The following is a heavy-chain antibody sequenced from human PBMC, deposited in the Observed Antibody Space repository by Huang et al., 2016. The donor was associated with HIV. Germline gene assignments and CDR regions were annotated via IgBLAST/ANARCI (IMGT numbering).Heavy chain of an antibody. CDR1: GGSFSGYY. J-gene: IGHJ4*02. CDR2: INHSGST. Sequence: QVQLHQWGAGLLKPSETLSLNCAVYGGSFSGYYWSWIRQPPGKGLEWIGEINHSGSTNYNPSLKSRVTISEETSKNQFSLKLSSVTAADTAVYYCARAPHYGSESYYYWGQGTLVTVSS. D-gene: IGHD3-10*01. V-gene: IGHV4-34*01. CDR3: ARAPHYGSESYYY.